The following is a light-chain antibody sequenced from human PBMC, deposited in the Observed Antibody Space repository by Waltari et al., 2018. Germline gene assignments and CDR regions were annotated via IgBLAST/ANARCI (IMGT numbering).Light chain of an antibody. Sequence: QSALTQPRSVSGSPGQSVTISCTGTSSDVGGYNYVSWYQQHPGKAPKLMIYDVSKRPSGVPVRFSGSKSGNTASLTISGLQAEDEADYYCCSYAGRDVVFGGGTKLTVL. CDR1: SSDVGGYNY. V-gene: IGLV2-11*01. CDR3: CSYAGRDVV. CDR2: DVS. J-gene: IGLJ2*01.